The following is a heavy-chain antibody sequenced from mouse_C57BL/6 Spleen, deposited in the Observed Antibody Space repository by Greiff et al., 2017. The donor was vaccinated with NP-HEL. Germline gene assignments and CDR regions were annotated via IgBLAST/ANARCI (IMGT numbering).Heavy chain of an antibody. Sequence: QVQLQQPGAELVKPGASVKLSCKASGYTFTSYWMHWVKQRPGQGLEWIGMIHPNSGSTNYNEKFKSKATLTVDKSSSTAYMQLSSLTSEDSAVYYCARSRAYGNYLYYAMDYWGQGTSVTVSS. D-gene: IGHD2-1*01. V-gene: IGHV1-64*01. CDR3: ARSRAYGNYLYYAMDY. CDR2: IHPNSGST. CDR1: GYTFTSYW. J-gene: IGHJ4*01.